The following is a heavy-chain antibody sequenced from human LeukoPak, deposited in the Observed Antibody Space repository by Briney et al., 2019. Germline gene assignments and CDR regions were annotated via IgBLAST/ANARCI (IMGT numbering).Heavy chain of an antibody. D-gene: IGHD2-8*01. CDR1: GYTLTELS. J-gene: IGHJ5*02. V-gene: IGHV1-24*01. CDR3: ARDHYCTNGVCTSYWFDP. CDR2: FDPEDGET. Sequence: ASVKVSCKVSGYTLTELSMHWVRQAPGKGLEWMGGFDPEDGETIYAQKFQGRVTMTEDTSTDTAYMELSSLRSEDTAVYYCARDHYCTNGVCTSYWFDPWGQGTLVTVSS.